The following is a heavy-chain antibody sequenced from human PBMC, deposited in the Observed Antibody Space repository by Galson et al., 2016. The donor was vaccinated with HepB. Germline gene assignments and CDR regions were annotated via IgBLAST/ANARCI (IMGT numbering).Heavy chain of an antibody. CDR1: GGSISPYF. J-gene: IGHJ3*02. Sequence: SETLSLTCTVSGGSISPYFWGWIRRPPGKGLEWIAYIYFSGTTNYNPPLKSRVTISLDTSKGQFSLKVTSVTAADSAVYYCARSYGGYAFDIWGQGTMVTVSS. CDR2: IYFSGTT. CDR3: ARSYGGYAFDI. D-gene: IGHD4-23*01. V-gene: IGHV4-59*01.